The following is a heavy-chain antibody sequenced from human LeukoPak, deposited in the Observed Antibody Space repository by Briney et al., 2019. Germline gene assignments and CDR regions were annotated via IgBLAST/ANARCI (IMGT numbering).Heavy chain of an antibody. Sequence: SVKVSCKASGYTFTDYYIHWVRQAPGQGLEWMGGIIPIFGTANYAQKFQGRVTITADKSTSTAYMELSSLRSEDTAVYYCARDRTLYYYDSSGYLSVDAFDIWGQGTMVTVSS. J-gene: IGHJ3*02. CDR3: ARDRTLYYYDSSGYLSVDAFDI. D-gene: IGHD3-22*01. V-gene: IGHV1-69*06. CDR2: IIPIFGTA. CDR1: GYTFTDYY.